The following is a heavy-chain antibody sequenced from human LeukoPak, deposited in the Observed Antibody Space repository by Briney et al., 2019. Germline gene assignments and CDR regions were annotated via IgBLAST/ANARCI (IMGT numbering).Heavy chain of an antibody. CDR2: ISAYNGDT. CDR1: GYTFTNYG. D-gene: IGHD3-10*01. CDR3: ARGGSGSSFTDY. Sequence: ASGKVSCKASGYTFTNYGISWVRQAPGQGLEWMGWISAYNGDTNYAQEFQGRVTMTTDTSTSTAYMELRNLRSDDTAVYFCARGGSGSSFTDYWGQGTLVTVSS. J-gene: IGHJ4*02. V-gene: IGHV1-18*01.